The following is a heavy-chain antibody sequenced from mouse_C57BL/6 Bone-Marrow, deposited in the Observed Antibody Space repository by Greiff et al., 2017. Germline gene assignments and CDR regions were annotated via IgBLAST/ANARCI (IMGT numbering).Heavy chain of an antibody. CDR1: GFTFSSYG. V-gene: IGHV5-6*01. Sequence: EVHLVESGGDLVKPGGSLKLSCAASGFTFSSYGMSWVRPTPDKRLEWVATISSGGSYTYYPDSVKGRFTISRDNAKNTLYLQMSSLKSEEPAMYYCARRGYYGSIFYWYFDVWGTGTTVTVSS. CDR2: ISSGGSYT. J-gene: IGHJ1*03. CDR3: ARRGYYGSIFYWYFDV. D-gene: IGHD1-1*01.